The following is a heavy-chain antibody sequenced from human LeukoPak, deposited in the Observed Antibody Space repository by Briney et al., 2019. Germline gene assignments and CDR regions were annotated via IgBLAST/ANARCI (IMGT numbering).Heavy chain of an antibody. D-gene: IGHD2/OR15-2a*01. CDR1: GFTFSSYA. J-gene: IGHJ4*02. Sequence: GGSLRLSCSASGFTFSSYAMHWVRQAAGEGLEYVSAINSDGDSTYYADSVKGRFTISRDNSKNTLYLQMSSLRPEDSAVYYCVKTPYSSTWYVGDYWGQGTLVTVSS. CDR3: VKTPYSSTWYVGDY. V-gene: IGHV3-64D*06. CDR2: INSDGDST.